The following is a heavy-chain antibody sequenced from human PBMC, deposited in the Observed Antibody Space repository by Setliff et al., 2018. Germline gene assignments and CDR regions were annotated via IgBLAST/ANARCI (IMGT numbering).Heavy chain of an antibody. Sequence: GGSLRLSCAASGFRISFREYWMFWVRQAPGKGLEWVARIDSTVYVDSVKGRFTISRDNAKNSLYLQMNSLRAEDTAVYYCAKTQLHLWSVEAYAFDIWGQGTMVTVSS. CDR2: IDST. V-gene: IGHV3-21*01. CDR3: AKTQLHLWSVEAYAFDI. CDR1: GFRISFREYW. D-gene: IGHD5-18*01. J-gene: IGHJ3*02.